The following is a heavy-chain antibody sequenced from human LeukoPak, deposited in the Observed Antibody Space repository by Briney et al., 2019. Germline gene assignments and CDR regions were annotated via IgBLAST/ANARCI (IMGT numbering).Heavy chain of an antibody. V-gene: IGHV3-30*18. CDR3: AKRPSDYGDYVSYFDF. D-gene: IGHD4-17*01. CDR2: ISDDGRSK. J-gene: IGHJ4*02. Sequence: GGSLRLSCAASGFSFISYGMRWVRQAPGKGLEWVGVISDDGRSKDYADSVKGRFTISRDNSKDTLYLQMNGLRDEDTAVYYCAKRPSDYGDYVSYFDFWGQGTLVTVSS. CDR1: GFSFISYG.